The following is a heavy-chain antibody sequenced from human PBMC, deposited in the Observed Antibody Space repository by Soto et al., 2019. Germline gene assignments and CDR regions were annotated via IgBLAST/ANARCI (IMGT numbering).Heavy chain of an antibody. D-gene: IGHD3-16*02. CDR1: GVSISSSSYY. CDR3: ARIGSSYTDYYYYYYMDV. J-gene: IGHJ6*03. CDR2: IYYIGST. V-gene: IGHV4-39*01. Sequence: SETLSLTCAVSGVSISSSSYYWGWIRQPPGKGLEQIGSIYYIGSTYYNPSLKSRVTISVDTSKNQFSLKLSSVTAADTAVYYCARIGSSYTDYYYYYYMDVWGKGTTVTVSS.